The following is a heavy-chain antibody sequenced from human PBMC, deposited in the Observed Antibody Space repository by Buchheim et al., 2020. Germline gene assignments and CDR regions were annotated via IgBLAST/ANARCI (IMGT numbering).Heavy chain of an antibody. CDR1: GFTFSSYA. CDR3: ANGDTSSSYSPN. CDR2: IGGSGAPA. Sequence: EVRLLESGGGLVQPGGSLRLSCAASGFTFSSYAMSWVRQAPGKGLEWVSVIGGSGAPAYYADSVRGRFSISRDNYKSTLYLQMNSMRAEDTAVYFCANGDTSSSYSPNWGQGIL. V-gene: IGHV3-23*01. D-gene: IGHD6-6*01. J-gene: IGHJ4*02.